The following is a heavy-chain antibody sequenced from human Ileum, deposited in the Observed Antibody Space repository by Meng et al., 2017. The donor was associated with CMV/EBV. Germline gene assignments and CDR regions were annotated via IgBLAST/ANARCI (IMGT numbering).Heavy chain of an antibody. V-gene: IGHV3-23*01. J-gene: IGHJ6*02. D-gene: IGHD3-3*01. CDR3: ARDRNQVYGVVVPYYYYSYGMDV. CDR2: ISGSGGST. CDR1: GFTFSSYA. Sequence: GESLKISCAASGFTFSSYAMSWVRQAPGKGLEWVSAISGSGGSTYYADSVKGRFTISRDNSKNTLYLQMNSLRAEDTAVYYCARDRNQVYGVVVPYYYYSYGMDVWGQGNTVNGAS.